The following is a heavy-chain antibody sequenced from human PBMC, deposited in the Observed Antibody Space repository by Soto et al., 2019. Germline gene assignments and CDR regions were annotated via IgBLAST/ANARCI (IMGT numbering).Heavy chain of an antibody. D-gene: IGHD1-7*01. CDR3: AKDRGASRNWNYGDY. Sequence: EVQLLESGGGLVQPGGSLRLSCAASGFTFSSYAMSWVRQAPGKGLEWVSAISGSGGSTYYADSVKGRFTISRDNSKNTLYRQMNSLRAEDTAVYYCAKDRGASRNWNYGDYWGQGTLVTVSS. CDR1: GFTFSSYA. CDR2: ISGSGGST. V-gene: IGHV3-23*01. J-gene: IGHJ4*02.